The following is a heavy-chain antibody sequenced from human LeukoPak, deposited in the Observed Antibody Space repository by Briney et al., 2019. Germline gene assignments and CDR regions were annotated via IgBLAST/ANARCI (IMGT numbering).Heavy chain of an antibody. CDR3: AKDPGNWNYRPYYFDY. Sequence: PGGSLRLSCTASGFTFSDYGMHWVRQPPGKGLEWVAIIWYDGSNKTYEDSVKGRFTISRDNSKNTLYLQMNSLRAEDTAVYYCAKDPGNWNYRPYYFDYWGQGTLVTVSS. J-gene: IGHJ4*02. V-gene: IGHV3-33*06. CDR2: IWYDGSNK. D-gene: IGHD1-7*01. CDR1: GFTFSDYG.